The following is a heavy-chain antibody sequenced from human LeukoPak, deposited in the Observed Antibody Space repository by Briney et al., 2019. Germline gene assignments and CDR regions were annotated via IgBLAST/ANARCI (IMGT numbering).Heavy chain of an antibody. Sequence: ASVTVSCKAPGYTFTNYHINWVRQAPGQGLEWMGMFNPSGGGTTYAQKFQGRVTMTRDTSTSTVYMELSSLRSEDTAVYYCARGRFVLDYYRFDYWGQGTLVTVSS. V-gene: IGHV1-46*01. J-gene: IGHJ4*02. CDR2: FNPSGGGT. D-gene: IGHD3-22*01. CDR1: GYTFTNYH. CDR3: ARGRFVLDYYRFDY.